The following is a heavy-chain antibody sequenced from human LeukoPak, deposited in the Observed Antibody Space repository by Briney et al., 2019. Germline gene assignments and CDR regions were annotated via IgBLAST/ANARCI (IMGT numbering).Heavy chain of an antibody. Sequence: ASVKVSCKASGYTFPRYGISGVRQPPGQGLEGMGWISAYNCNTNYAQKLQGRVTMTTDTSTSTAYMELRSLRSDDTAVYYCARDLAYCGGDCSGWGYYGMDVWGQGTTVTVPS. J-gene: IGHJ6*02. CDR3: ARDLAYCGGDCSGWGYYGMDV. CDR1: GYTFPRYG. V-gene: IGHV1-18*01. CDR2: ISAYNCNT. D-gene: IGHD2-21*02.